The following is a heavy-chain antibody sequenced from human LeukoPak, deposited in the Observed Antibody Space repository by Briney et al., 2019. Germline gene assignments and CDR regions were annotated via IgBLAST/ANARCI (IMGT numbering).Heavy chain of an antibody. CDR2: IYNDGSS. D-gene: IGHD3-9*01. CDR1: GFTVSSNY. Sequence: GGSLRLSCVASGFTVSSNYMSWVRQAPGKGLEWVSVIYNDGSSYYADSVKGRFTISRDNAKNTLYLQINSLRAEDTGVYYCARGLLEQSTITIGYWGQGTLVTVSS. CDR3: ARGLLEQSTITIGY. V-gene: IGHV3-66*01. J-gene: IGHJ4*02.